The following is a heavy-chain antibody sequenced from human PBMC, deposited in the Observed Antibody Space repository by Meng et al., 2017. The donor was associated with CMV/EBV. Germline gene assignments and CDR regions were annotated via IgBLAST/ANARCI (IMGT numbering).Heavy chain of an antibody. D-gene: IGHD4-17*01. J-gene: IGHJ6*02. Sequence: SETLSLTCTVSGGSISSYYWSWIRQPPGKGLEWIGYIYYSGSTNYNPSLKSRVTISVDTSKNQFSLKLSSVTAADTAVYHCARDVGGDYRNDYYYYYGMDVWGQGTTVTVSS. CDR3: ARDVGGDYRNDYYYYYGMDV. CDR1: GGSISSYY. V-gene: IGHV4-59*01. CDR2: IYYSGST.